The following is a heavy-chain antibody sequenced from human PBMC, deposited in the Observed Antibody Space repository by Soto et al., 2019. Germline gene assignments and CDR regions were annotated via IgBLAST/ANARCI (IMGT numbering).Heavy chain of an antibody. CDR3: ARDRSHYDFWSGYPWRGPQNYYYGMDV. Sequence: QVQLVESGGGVVQPGRSLRLSCAASGFTFSSYAMHWVRQAPGKGLEWVAVISYDGSNKYYADSVKGRFTISRDNSKNTLYLQMNSLRAEDTALYYCARDRSHYDFWSGYPWRGPQNYYYGMDVWGQGTTVTVSS. CDR1: GFTFSSYA. J-gene: IGHJ6*02. CDR2: ISYDGSNK. V-gene: IGHV3-30-3*01. D-gene: IGHD3-3*01.